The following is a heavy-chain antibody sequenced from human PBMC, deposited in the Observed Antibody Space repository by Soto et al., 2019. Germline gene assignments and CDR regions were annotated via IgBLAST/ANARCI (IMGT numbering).Heavy chain of an antibody. CDR3: SRRMSPAYYYGLDG. D-gene: IGHD2-8*01. Sequence: GESLKISCKGSGYSFSNYWIGWVRQMPGKGLEWMGIIYPGDSDTRYSPSLQGQVTISVDKSISTAYLQWSSLKASDTAMYYCSRRMSPAYYYGLDGWGQGTTVTGSS. J-gene: IGHJ6*02. CDR1: GYSFSNYW. V-gene: IGHV5-51*01. CDR2: IYPGDSDT.